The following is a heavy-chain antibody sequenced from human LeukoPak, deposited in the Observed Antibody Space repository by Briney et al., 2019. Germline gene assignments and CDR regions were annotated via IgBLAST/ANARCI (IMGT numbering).Heavy chain of an antibody. V-gene: IGHV3-30-3*01. CDR1: GFTFSNYA. Sequence: PGGSLRLSCAASGFTFSNYAMHWVRQAPGKGLEWVALTSYDGSNKFYADSVKGRFTISRDNSKSTLYLQMNSLKAEDTAVYYCARGGVTTMTLRGLWLDYWGQGTLVTVSS. CDR3: ARGGVTTMTLRGLWLDY. CDR2: TSYDGSNK. D-gene: IGHD4-17*01. J-gene: IGHJ4*02.